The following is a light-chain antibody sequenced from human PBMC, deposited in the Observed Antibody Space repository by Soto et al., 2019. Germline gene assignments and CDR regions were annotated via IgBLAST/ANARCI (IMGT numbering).Light chain of an antibody. V-gene: IGLV2-14*01. CDR1: SSDVGGYNY. J-gene: IGLJ1*01. CDR2: DVS. CDR3: SSYTSSSTLG. Sequence: QSVLTRPTSVSGSPGQSITISCTGTSSDVGGYNYVSWYQQHPGKAPKLMIYDVSNRPSGVSNRFSGSKSGNTASLTISGLQAEDEADYYCSSYTSSSTLGFGTGTKGTVL.